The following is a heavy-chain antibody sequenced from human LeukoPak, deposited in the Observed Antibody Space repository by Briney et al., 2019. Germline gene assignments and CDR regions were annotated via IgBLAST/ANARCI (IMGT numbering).Heavy chain of an antibody. D-gene: IGHD6-13*01. J-gene: IGHJ4*02. CDR3: AHRPPGAAGVEWSFDY. Sequence: SGPTLVKPTQTLTLTCTFSWFSLTTGGVGVGWIRQPPGKALEWLAVIYWDDDKRYSPSLKSRLTISKDTSKNQVVLTMTNMDPVDTATYYCAHRPPGAAGVEWSFDYWGQGTLVTVSS. CDR2: IYWDDDK. V-gene: IGHV2-5*02. CDR1: WFSLTTGGVG.